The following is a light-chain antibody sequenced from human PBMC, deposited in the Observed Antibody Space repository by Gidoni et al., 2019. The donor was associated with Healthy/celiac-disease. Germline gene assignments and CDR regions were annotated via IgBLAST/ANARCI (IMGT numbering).Light chain of an antibody. V-gene: IGLV1-40*01. CDR2: GNS. J-gene: IGLJ2*01. CDR3: QSYDSSLSAPVV. Sequence: QSVLTQPPSVSGAPGQRVTISCTGSSSNIGAGYDVHWYQQLPETAPKLLIYGNSNRPSGVPDRFSGSKSGTLASLAITGLQAEDEADYYCQSYDSSLSAPVVFGGGTKLTVL. CDR1: SSNIGAGYD.